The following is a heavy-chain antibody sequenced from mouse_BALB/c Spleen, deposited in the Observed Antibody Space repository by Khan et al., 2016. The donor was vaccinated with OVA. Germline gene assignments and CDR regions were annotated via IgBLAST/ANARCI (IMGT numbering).Heavy chain of an antibody. CDR3: VRHAGGSSYDALDY. V-gene: IGHV10-1*02. D-gene: IGHD1-1*01. CDR2: IRSKSNNYAT. Sequence: EVQLVESGGGLVQPKGSLKLSCAASGFTFNTYAMNWVRQAPGKGLEWVARIRSKSNNYATYYADSVKDRITISRDESQSKIYLQMNNLKTEDTAMYYCVRHAGGSSYDALDYWGQGTSVTVSS. J-gene: IGHJ4*01. CDR1: GFTFNTYA.